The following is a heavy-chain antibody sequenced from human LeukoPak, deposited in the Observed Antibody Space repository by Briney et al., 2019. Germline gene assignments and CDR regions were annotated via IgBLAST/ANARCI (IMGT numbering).Heavy chain of an antibody. D-gene: IGHD6-13*01. V-gene: IGHV3-30*04. Sequence: GGSLRLSCAASGFTFSSYAMHWVSQAPGRGLECGAVISYDGSIKYYADSLKRRFTLSRNNSKNTLYLQMNSLRAEDTAGYYCARGSWYVVDYWGQGTLVTVSS. CDR3: ARGSWYVVDY. CDR1: GFTFSSYA. J-gene: IGHJ4*02. CDR2: ISYDGSIK.